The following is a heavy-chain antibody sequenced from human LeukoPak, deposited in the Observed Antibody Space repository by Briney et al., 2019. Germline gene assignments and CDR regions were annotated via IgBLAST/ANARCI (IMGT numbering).Heavy chain of an antibody. J-gene: IGHJ4*02. D-gene: IGHD2-15*01. Sequence: SETLSLTCTVSGGSISSGDYYWSWIRQPPGKGLECIGYIYYSGSTYYNPSLKSRVTISLDTSKYQFSLKLSSVTAADTAVYCCARQYCSGGSCYLGFDYWGQGTLVTVSS. CDR1: GGSISSGDYY. CDR3: ARQYCSGGSCYLGFDY. V-gene: IGHV4-30-4*08. CDR2: IYYSGST.